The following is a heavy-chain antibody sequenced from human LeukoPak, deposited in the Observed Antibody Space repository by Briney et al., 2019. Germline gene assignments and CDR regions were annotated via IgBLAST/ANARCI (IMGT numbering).Heavy chain of an antibody. J-gene: IGHJ4*02. CDR1: GYTFTGYY. V-gene: IGHV1-2*02. D-gene: IGHD6-6*01. Sequence: ASVKVSCTASGYTFTGYYMHWVRQAPGQGLEWMGWINPNSGGTNYAQKFQGRVTMTRDTSISTAYMELSRLRSDDTAVYYCARGYSSSSRFDYWGQGTLVTVSS. CDR2: INPNSGGT. CDR3: ARGYSSSSRFDY.